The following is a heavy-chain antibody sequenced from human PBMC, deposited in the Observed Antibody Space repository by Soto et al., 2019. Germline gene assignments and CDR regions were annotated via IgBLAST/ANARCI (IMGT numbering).Heavy chain of an antibody. CDR1: GFTFSSYD. D-gene: IGHD6-13*01. J-gene: IGHJ6*02. Sequence: EVQLVESGGGLVQPGGSLRLSCAASGFTFSSYDMHWVRQATGKGLEWVSAIGTAGDTYYPGSVKGRFTISRENAKNSLYLQMNSLRAGDTAVYYCARGGIAAAVPYYYYYGMDVWGQGTTVTVSS. CDR2: IGTAGDT. CDR3: ARGGIAAAVPYYYYYGMDV. V-gene: IGHV3-13*01.